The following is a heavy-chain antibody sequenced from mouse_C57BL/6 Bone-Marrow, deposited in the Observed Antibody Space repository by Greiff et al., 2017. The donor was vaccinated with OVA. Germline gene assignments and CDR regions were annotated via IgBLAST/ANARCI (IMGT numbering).Heavy chain of an antibody. CDR3: AREDDGTWFAY. V-gene: IGHV3-6*01. CDR2: ISYDGSN. D-gene: IGHD2-3*01. Sequence: ESGPGLVKPSQSLSLTCSVTGYSITSGYYWNWIRQFPGNKLEWMGYISYDGSNNYNPSLKNRISITRDTSKNQFFLKLNSVTTEDTATYYCAREDDGTWFAYWGQGTLVTVSA. J-gene: IGHJ3*01. CDR1: GYSITSGYY.